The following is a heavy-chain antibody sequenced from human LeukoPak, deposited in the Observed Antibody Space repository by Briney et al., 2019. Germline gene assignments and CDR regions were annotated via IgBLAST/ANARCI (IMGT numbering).Heavy chain of an antibody. CDR2: IYYSGST. CDR3: AREAHYCSSTSCYTSPYGMNV. J-gene: IGHJ6*02. CDR1: GVSISSGGYY. Sequence: PSQTLSLTCTVSGVSISSGGYYWSWIRQLPGKGLEWIGYIYYSGSTYYNPSLKSRVTISVDTSKNQFSLKLSSVTAADTTVYYCAREAHYCSSTSCYTSPYGMNVWGQGTTVTVSS. V-gene: IGHV4-31*03. D-gene: IGHD2-2*02.